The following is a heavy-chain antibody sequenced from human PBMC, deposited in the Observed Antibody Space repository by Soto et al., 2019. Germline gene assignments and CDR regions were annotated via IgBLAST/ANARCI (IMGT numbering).Heavy chain of an antibody. V-gene: IGHV3-48*03. CDR2: IFTTGTTI. D-gene: IGHD3-9*01. J-gene: IGHJ4*02. Sequence: GGSLRLSCVASGFTFSSYSIVWVRQAPGKGLEWVSYIFTTGTTIYYADSVKGRFTVSRDNAQNSLFLLLNSLRAEDTAVYYCARDKDWAFDYWGQGTLVTVSS. CDR1: GFTFSSYS. CDR3: ARDKDWAFDY.